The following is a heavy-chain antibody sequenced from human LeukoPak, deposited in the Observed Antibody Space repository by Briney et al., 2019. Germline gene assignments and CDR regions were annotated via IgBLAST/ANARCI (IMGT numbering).Heavy chain of an antibody. CDR3: ARGFGSGWFLYYYGMDV. D-gene: IGHD6-19*01. CDR1: GGSISSGGYS. J-gene: IGHJ6*02. V-gene: IGHV4-61*08. CDR2: IYYSGST. Sequence: SETLSLTCAVSGGSISSGGYSWSWIRQPPGKGLEWIGYIYYSGSTNYNPSLKSRVTISVDTSKNQFSLKLSSVTAADTAVYYCARGFGSGWFLYYYGMDVWGQGTTVTVSS.